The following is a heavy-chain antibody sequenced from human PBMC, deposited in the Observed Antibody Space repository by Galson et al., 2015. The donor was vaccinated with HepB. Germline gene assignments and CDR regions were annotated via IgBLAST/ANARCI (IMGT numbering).Heavy chain of an antibody. CDR3: ARGVVVVPAAILLPYYYGMDV. J-gene: IGHJ6*02. CDR2: IIPIFGTA. CDR1: GGTFSSYA. D-gene: IGHD2-2*01. V-gene: IGHV1-69*13. Sequence: SVKVSCKASGGTFSSYAISWVRQAPGQGLEWMGGIIPIFGTANYAQKFQGRVTITADESTSTAYMELSSLRSEDTAVYYCARGVVVVPAAILLPYYYGMDVWGQGTTVTVSS.